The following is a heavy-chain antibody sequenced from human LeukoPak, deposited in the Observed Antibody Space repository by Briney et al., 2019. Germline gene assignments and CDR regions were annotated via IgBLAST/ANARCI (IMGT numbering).Heavy chain of an antibody. D-gene: IGHD2-2*01. CDR3: AKSLRPSTSHRQWQTFFDY. CDR1: GFTFSSYG. J-gene: IGHJ4*02. CDR2: ISYDGSNK. Sequence: GGSLRLSCAASGFTFSSYGMHWVRQAPGKGLEWVAVISYDGSNKYYAESVKGRFTISRDNSKNTLYLQMNSLRAEDTAVYYCAKSLRPSTSHRQWQTFFDYWGQGTLVTVSS. V-gene: IGHV3-30*18.